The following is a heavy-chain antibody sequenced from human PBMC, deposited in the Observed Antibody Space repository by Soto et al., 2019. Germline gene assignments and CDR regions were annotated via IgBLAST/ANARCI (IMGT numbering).Heavy chain of an antibody. CDR2: ISYDGSNK. J-gene: IGHJ4*02. Sequence: LRLSCAASGFTFSSYGMHWVRQAPGKGLEWVAVISYDGSNKYYADSVKGRFTISRDNSKNTLYLQMNSLRAEDTAVYYCAKDRTGTVVDRFAYWGQGTLVTVYS. V-gene: IGHV3-30*18. CDR3: AKDRTGTVVDRFAY. D-gene: IGHD2-15*01. CDR1: GFTFSSYG.